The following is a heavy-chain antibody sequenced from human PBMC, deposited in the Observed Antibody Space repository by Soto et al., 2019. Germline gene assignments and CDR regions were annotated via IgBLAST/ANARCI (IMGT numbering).Heavy chain of an antibody. CDR3: AKNLPRTGRFDY. Sequence: SETLSLTCAVYGGSFSGYYWSWIRQPPGKGLEWVGGINYSGKTHYNPSLKSRTTISVDRSRNQFSLQVSSVTAADTAVYYCAKNLPRTGRFDYWGQGTVVTVS. CDR2: INYSGKT. CDR1: GGSFSGYY. V-gene: IGHV4-34*01. J-gene: IGHJ4*02.